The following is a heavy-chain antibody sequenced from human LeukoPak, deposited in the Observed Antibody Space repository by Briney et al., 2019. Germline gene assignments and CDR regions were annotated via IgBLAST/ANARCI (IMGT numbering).Heavy chain of an antibody. CDR3: ARATQIRDYSSNY. J-gene: IGHJ4*02. CDR2: INPNSGGT. V-gene: IGHV1-2*04. D-gene: IGHD4-11*01. CDR1: GYTFTGYY. Sequence: GASVKVSCKASGYTFTGYYMHWVRQAPGQGLEWMGWINPNSGGTNYAQKFQGWVTMTRDTSISTAYMELSRLRSDDTAVYYCARATQIRDYSSNYWGQGTLVTVSS.